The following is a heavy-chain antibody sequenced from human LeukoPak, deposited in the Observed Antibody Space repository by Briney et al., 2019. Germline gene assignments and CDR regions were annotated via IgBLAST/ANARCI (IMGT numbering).Heavy chain of an antibody. CDR1: GGSISSYY. Sequence: SETLSLTRTVSGGSISSYYWSWIRQPPGKGLEWIGYIYYSGSTNYNPSLKSRVTISVDTSKNQFSLKLSSVTAADTAVYYCARDERVGSSFQGFDPWGQGTLVTVSS. CDR2: IYYSGST. D-gene: IGHD6-13*01. V-gene: IGHV4-59*01. J-gene: IGHJ5*02. CDR3: ARDERVGSSFQGFDP.